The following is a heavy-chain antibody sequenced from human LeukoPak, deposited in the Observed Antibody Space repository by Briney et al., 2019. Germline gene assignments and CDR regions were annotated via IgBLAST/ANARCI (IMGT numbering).Heavy chain of an antibody. V-gene: IGHV4-34*01. CDR3: ARGRSSSSWYFGPPFDY. J-gene: IGHJ4*02. CDR1: GGSFSGYY. D-gene: IGHD6-13*01. CDR2: INHSGST. Sequence: PSETLSLTCAVYGGSFSGYYWSWIRQPPGKGLEWIGEINHSGSTNYNPSLKSRVTISVDTSKNQFSLKLSSVTAADTAVYYCARGRSSSSWYFGPPFDYWGRGTLVTVSS.